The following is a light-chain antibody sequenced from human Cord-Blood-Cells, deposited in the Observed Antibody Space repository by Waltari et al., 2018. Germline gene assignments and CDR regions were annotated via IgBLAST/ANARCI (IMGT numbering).Light chain of an antibody. CDR3: CSYAGSSTLV. V-gene: IGLV2-23*01. CDR2: EDS. CDR1: SSDVGSYNL. Sequence: QSALTQPASVSGSPGQSITISCTGPSSDVGSYNLVSWYQQHPGKAPQLMIYEDSKRPLGVSKRFSGSKSGNTASLTISGLQAEDEADYYCCSYAGSSTLVFGGGTKLTVL. J-gene: IGLJ2*01.